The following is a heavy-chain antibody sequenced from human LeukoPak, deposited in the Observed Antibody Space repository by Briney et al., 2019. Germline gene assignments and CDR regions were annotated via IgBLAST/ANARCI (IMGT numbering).Heavy chain of an antibody. CDR3: AREGWGYYYDSSGIRGFDY. CDR1: GGSISSYY. Sequence: PSETLSLTCTVYGGSISSYYWSWIRQPPGKGLEWIGYIYYSGSTNYNPSLKSRVTISVDTSKNQFSLKLSSVTAADTAVYYCAREGWGYYYDSSGIRGFDYWGQGTLVTVSS. CDR2: IYYSGST. D-gene: IGHD3-22*01. V-gene: IGHV4-59*01. J-gene: IGHJ4*02.